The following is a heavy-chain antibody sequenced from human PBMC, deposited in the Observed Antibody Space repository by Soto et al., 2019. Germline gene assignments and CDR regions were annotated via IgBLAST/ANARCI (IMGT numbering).Heavy chain of an antibody. CDR2: ISGYNDNT. CDR3: ARDQSSGWYGKDSGLDV. Sequence: GASVKVSCKASGYTFSNYGISWLRQAPGQGLEWMGWISGYNDNTYYAQTFQGRVTMTIETSTTTSLELRSLKSNDTAVYYCARDQSSGWYGKDSGLDVWGQGTTVTVSS. J-gene: IGHJ6*02. D-gene: IGHD6-19*01. CDR1: GYTFSNYG. V-gene: IGHV1-18*01.